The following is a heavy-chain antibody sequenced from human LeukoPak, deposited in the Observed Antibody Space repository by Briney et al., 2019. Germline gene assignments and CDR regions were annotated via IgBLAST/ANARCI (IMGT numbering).Heavy chain of an antibody. CDR3: ARGSDFFDY. V-gene: IGHV4-31*11. CDR1: GGSISSADFY. CDR2: IYYSGSA. Sequence: SETLSLTCAVSGGSISSADFYWSWIRQHPGKGLEWIGFIYYSGSAYYNPSLRSRVSISIDTSKNQFSLTLNSVTAADTAVYYCARGSDFFDYWGQGTLVTVSS. J-gene: IGHJ4*02.